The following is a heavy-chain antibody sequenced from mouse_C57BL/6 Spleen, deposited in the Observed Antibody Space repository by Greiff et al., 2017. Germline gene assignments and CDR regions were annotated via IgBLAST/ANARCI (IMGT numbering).Heavy chain of an antibody. Sequence: VQLQQPGAELVRPGSSVKLSCKASGYTFTSYWMHWVKQRPIQGLEWIGNIDPSDSENHYKQKFKDKVTLTVDKYSSTAYMQLSSLTSEDSAVYYCARWGYGSSYEGNYFDYWGQGTTLTVSS. D-gene: IGHD1-1*01. V-gene: IGHV1-52*01. CDR2: IDPSDSEN. CDR1: GYTFTSYW. CDR3: ARWGYGSSYEGNYFDY. J-gene: IGHJ2*01.